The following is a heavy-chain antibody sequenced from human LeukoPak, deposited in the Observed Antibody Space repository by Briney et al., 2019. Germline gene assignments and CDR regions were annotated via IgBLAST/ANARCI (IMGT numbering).Heavy chain of an antibody. CDR3: ARVRYYDSSGHDY. Sequence: ASVKVSCKASGYSFTSHYMHWVRQAPGQGLEWLGLINPSGSSTLYAQKFQGRVTMTRDMSTTTDYMELSSLRSEDTAVYYCARVRYYDSSGHDYWGQGTLVTVSS. V-gene: IGHV1-46*01. CDR1: GYSFTSHY. J-gene: IGHJ4*02. D-gene: IGHD3-22*01. CDR2: INPSGSST.